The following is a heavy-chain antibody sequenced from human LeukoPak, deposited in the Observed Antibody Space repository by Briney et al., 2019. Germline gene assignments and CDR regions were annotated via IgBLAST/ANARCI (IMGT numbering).Heavy chain of an antibody. D-gene: IGHD2-21*01. J-gene: IGHJ4*02. CDR2: INPGGGST. Sequence: ASVTVSCKASGYTFAIYYIHWVRQAPGQGLEWMGIINPGGGSTNYARKFQGRVTMTRETSTSTVYMELSSLRSEDTAVYYCARDLSDGVGILWDHWGQGTLVTVSS. CDR3: ARDLSDGVGILWDH. CDR1: GYTFAIYY. V-gene: IGHV1-46*01.